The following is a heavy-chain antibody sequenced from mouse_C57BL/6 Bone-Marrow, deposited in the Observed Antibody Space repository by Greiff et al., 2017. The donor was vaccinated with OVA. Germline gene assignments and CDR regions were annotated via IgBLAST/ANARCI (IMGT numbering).Heavy chain of an antibody. J-gene: IGHJ2*01. Sequence: EVLLVESGGGLVKPGGSLKLSCAASGFTFSDSGMHWVRQTPEKGLEWVAYISSGSSNIYYADTVKGRFTISRDNAKNTLYLQMTSLRSEDTAIYYCARENEDAYFDYWGQGTTLTVSA. CDR2: ISSGSSNI. CDR1: GFTFSDSG. CDR3: ARENEDAYFDY. V-gene: IGHV5-17*01.